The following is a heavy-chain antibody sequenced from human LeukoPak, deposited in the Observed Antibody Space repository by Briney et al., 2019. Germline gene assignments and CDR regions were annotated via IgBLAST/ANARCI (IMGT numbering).Heavy chain of an antibody. CDR1: GYTFTSYD. D-gene: IGHD3-22*01. CDR2: ISAYNDNT. Sequence: ASVKVSCKASGYTFTSYDIGWVRQAPGQGLEWMGWISAYNDNTNYAQKLQGRVTMTRDTSISTAYMELSRLRSDDTAVFYCARDVYYYDSSGYYSKGAFDIWGQGTMVTVSS. V-gene: IGHV1-18*01. J-gene: IGHJ3*02. CDR3: ARDVYYYDSSGYYSKGAFDI.